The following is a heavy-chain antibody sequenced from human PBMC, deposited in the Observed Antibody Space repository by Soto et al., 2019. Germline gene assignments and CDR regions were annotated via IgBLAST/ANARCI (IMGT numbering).Heavy chain of an antibody. CDR3: ARIKHSGYDKWFDP. D-gene: IGHD5-12*01. Sequence: SGPTLVNPTQTLTLTCTFSGFSLSTSGMCVSWIRQPPGKALEWLARIDWDDDKYYSTSLKTRLTISKDTSKNQVVLTMTNMDPVDTATYYCARIKHSGYDKWFDPWGQGTLVTVSS. V-gene: IGHV2-70*11. CDR1: GFSLSTSGMC. J-gene: IGHJ5*02. CDR2: IDWDDDK.